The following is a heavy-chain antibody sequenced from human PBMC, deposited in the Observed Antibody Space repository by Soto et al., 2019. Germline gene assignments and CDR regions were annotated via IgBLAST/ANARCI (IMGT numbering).Heavy chain of an antibody. Sequence: SETLSLTCTVSGGSISSYYWSWIRQPPGKGLEWIGYIYYSGSTNYNPSLKSRVTISVDTSKNQFSLNLSSVTAADTAVYYCAMVLPLFYYDSSGYYPVPWFDPWGQGTLVTVSS. J-gene: IGHJ5*02. CDR3: AMVLPLFYYDSSGYYPVPWFDP. D-gene: IGHD3-22*01. V-gene: IGHV4-59*01. CDR2: IYYSGST. CDR1: GGSISSYY.